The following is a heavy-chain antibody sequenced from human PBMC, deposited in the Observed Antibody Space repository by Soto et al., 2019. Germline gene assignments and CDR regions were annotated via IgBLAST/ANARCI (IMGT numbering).Heavy chain of an antibody. V-gene: IGHV3-23*01. Sequence: GGSLRLSCAASGFTFSSYAMSWVRQAPGKGLEWVSAISGSGGSTYYADSVKGRFTISRDNSKNTLYLQMNSLRAEDTAVYYCANGREHSSSWYGFFDYWGQGTLVTVSS. CDR3: ANGREHSSSWYGFFDY. CDR1: GFTFSSYA. J-gene: IGHJ4*02. D-gene: IGHD6-13*01. CDR2: ISGSGGST.